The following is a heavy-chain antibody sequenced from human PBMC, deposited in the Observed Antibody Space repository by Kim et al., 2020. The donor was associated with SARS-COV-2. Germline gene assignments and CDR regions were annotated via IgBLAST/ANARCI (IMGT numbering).Heavy chain of an antibody. Sequence: SETLSLTCTVSGGSISSSSYYWGWIRQPPGKGLEWIGSIYYSGSTYYNPSLKSRVTISVDTSKNQFSLKLSSVTAADTAVYYCARFVKWIVVVTDAFDIWGQGTMVTVSS. V-gene: IGHV4-39*01. D-gene: IGHD3-22*01. CDR3: ARFVKWIVVVTDAFDI. CDR2: IYYSGST. CDR1: GGSISSSSYY. J-gene: IGHJ3*02.